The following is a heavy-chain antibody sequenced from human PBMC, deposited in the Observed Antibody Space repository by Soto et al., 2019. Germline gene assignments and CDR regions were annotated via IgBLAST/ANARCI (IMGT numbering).Heavy chain of an antibody. CDR1: GYTFTSYD. V-gene: IGHV1-8*01. CDR3: AVAAAGYYYYYMDV. J-gene: IGHJ6*03. Sequence: ASVKVSCKASGYTFTSYDINWVRQATGQGLEWMGWMNPNSGNTGYARKFQGRVTMTRNTSISTAYMELSSLRSEDTAVYYCAVAAAGYYYYYMDVWGKGTTVTVSS. CDR2: MNPNSGNT. D-gene: IGHD6-13*01.